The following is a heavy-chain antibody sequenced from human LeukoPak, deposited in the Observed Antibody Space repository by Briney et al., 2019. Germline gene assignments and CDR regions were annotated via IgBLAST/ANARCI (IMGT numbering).Heavy chain of an antibody. CDR1: GFTFSNYE. CDR2: ISSSGSTI. Sequence: GGSLRLSCAASGFTFSNYEMNWVRQAPGKGLEWISYISSSGSTINYADSVKGRFTISRDNSKNTLYLQMNSLRAEDTAVYYCAKWGCSGGCCYPFDYWGQGTLVTVSS. D-gene: IGHD2-15*01. V-gene: IGHV3-48*03. CDR3: AKWGCSGGCCYPFDY. J-gene: IGHJ4*02.